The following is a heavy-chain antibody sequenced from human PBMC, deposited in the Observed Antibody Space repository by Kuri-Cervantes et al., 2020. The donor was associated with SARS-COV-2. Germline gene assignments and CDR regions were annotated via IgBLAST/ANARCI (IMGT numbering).Heavy chain of an antibody. D-gene: IGHD5-18*01. V-gene: IGHV3-11*04. J-gene: IGHJ4*02. CDR3: ARALHTAMVKKLDY. CDR1: GFTFSDYY. CDR2: ISSSGSTI. Sequence: GGSLRLSCAASGFTFSDYYMSWIRQAPGKGLEWVSYISSSGSTIYYADSVKGRFTISRDNAKNSLYLQMNSLRAEDTAVYYCARALHTAMVKKLDYWGQGTLVTVSS.